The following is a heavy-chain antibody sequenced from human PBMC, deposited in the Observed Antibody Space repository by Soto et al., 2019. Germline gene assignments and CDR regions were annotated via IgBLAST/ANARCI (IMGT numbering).Heavy chain of an antibody. Sequence: GGSLRLSCAASGFTFRIYYRTWVRQAPGEGLEWISYISSAGDYTDYADSVKGRFTISRDNARNSLFLQMNSPRVEDTAVYYCVRANWNVDYWGRGTLVTVS. CDR2: ISSAGDYT. V-gene: IGHV3-11*06. CDR1: GFTFRIYY. CDR3: VRANWNVDY. D-gene: IGHD1-1*01. J-gene: IGHJ4*02.